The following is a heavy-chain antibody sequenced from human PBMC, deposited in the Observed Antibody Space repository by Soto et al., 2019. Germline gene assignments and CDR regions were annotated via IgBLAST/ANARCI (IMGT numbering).Heavy chain of an antibody. CDR3: ARGRGYEPELDD. CDR1: GGSISSYY. Sequence: SETLSLTCTVSGGSISSYYWSWIRQPPGKGLEWIAYIYYSGSTNYNPSLKSRVTISVDTSKNQFSLKLSSVTAADTAVYYCARGRGYEPELDDWGQGTLVPVSS. CDR2: IYYSGST. V-gene: IGHV4-59*01. J-gene: IGHJ4*02. D-gene: IGHD3-3*01.